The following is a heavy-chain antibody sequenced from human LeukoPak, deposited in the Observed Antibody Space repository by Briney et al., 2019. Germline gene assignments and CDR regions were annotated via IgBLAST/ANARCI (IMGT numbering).Heavy chain of an antibody. V-gene: IGHV3-7*05. J-gene: IGHJ3*02. CDR2: IKQDGSDR. CDR3: ARNILFGDISLDAFDI. Sequence: GGSLILSCAASGFTFTSFWMSWVRQAPGKGLEWVANIKQDGSDRSYVGSVRGRFTISRDNAKNSLYLQMNSLRAEDTAVYYCARNILFGDISLDAFDIWGQGTMVTVSS. CDR1: GFTFTSFW. D-gene: IGHD3-10*01.